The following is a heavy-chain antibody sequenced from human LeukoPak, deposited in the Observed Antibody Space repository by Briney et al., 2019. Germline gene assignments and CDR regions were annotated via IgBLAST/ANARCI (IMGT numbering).Heavy chain of an antibody. J-gene: IGHJ6*02. D-gene: IGHD6-13*01. CDR2: ISGSGGST. Sequence: GGSLRLSCAASGFTFSSYAMSWVRQAPGKGLEWVSAISGSGGSTYYADSVKGRFTISRDNSKNTLYLQMNSLRAEDTAVYYCAKGSRTAYCYYYGMDVWGQGTTVTVSS. CDR3: AKGSRTAYCYYYGMDV. CDR1: GFTFSSYA. V-gene: IGHV3-23*01.